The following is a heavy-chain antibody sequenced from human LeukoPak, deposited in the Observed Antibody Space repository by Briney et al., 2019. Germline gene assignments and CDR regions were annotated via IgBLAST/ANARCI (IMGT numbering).Heavy chain of an antibody. Sequence: GGSLRLSCAASGFTLSNYWMHWVRQAPGKGLVWVSDINTDGTTTNYADSVKGRFTISRDTAKNTLYLQMNSLRAEDTAVYYCARFGWVPPAHFDYWGQGALVTVSS. J-gene: IGHJ4*02. CDR1: GFTLSNYW. CDR3: ARFGWVPPAHFDY. V-gene: IGHV3-74*01. D-gene: IGHD3-10*01. CDR2: INTDGTTT.